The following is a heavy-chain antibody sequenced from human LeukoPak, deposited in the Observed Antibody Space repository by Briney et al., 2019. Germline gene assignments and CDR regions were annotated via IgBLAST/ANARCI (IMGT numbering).Heavy chain of an antibody. CDR2: IYYSGST. J-gene: IGHJ4*02. D-gene: IGHD3-22*01. CDR1: GRSISSYY. Sequence: SGTLSLTCTVSGRSISSYYWRGIRQPSGKGLEWIGYIYYSGSTTYDPSLKSRVTISVDTSKSQFSLKLSSVTAADTAVYYCARVSSALGYFDYWGQGTLVTVSS. V-gene: IGHV4-59*01. CDR3: ARVSSALGYFDY.